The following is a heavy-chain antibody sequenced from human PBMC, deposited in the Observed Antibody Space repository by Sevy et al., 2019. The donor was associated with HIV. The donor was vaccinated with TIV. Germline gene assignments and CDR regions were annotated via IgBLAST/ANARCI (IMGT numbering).Heavy chain of an antibody. D-gene: IGHD6-13*01. CDR3: ARDNAYSSSQATFDY. CDR2: ISAYNGNT. J-gene: IGHJ4*02. Sequence: GASVKVSCKASGYTFTSYGISWVRQAPGQGLEWMGWISAYNGNTNYAQKLQGRVTMTTDTSTSTAYMELRSLRSDDTAVYYCARDNAYSSSQATFDYWGQGTLVTVSS. V-gene: IGHV1-18*01. CDR1: GYTFTSYG.